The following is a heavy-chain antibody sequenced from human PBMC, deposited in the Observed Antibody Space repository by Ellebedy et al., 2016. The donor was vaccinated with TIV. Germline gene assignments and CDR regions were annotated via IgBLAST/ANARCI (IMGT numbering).Heavy chain of an antibody. CDR2: ISGSGGST. D-gene: IGHD4-17*01. CDR3: VKEGGNGDHPTTFDC. Sequence: PGGSLRLSCAASGFTFSSYAMSWVRQAPGKGLEWVSVISGSGGSTYYADSVKGRFTISRDNSKNTLYLQMNSLRAEDTALYYCVKEGGNGDHPTTFDCWGHGTLVTVSS. V-gene: IGHV3-23*01. J-gene: IGHJ4*01. CDR1: GFTFSSYA.